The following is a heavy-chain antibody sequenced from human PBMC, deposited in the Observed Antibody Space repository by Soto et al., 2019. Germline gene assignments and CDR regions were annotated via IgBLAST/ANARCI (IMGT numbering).Heavy chain of an antibody. D-gene: IGHD6-13*01. CDR2: IYWHDDK. CDR3: AHRGGAAVGLYYFDY. J-gene: IGHJ4*02. CDR1: GFSLSTTGVG. Sequence: SGPTRVNPTQTLTLTCNFSGFSLSTTGVGVSWIRQPPGKALEWLALIYWHDDKRYSPSLKSRLTITKDTSKNQVVLTMTNMDPVDTATYYCAHRGGAAVGLYYFDYWGQGALVTVSS. V-gene: IGHV2-5*01.